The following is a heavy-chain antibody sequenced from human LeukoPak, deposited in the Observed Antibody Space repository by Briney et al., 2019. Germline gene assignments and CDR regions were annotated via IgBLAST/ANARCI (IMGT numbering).Heavy chain of an antibody. V-gene: IGHV4-34*01. CDR1: GGSFSGYY. CDR3: YGDYVSFGDY. D-gene: IGHD4-17*01. J-gene: IGHJ4*02. CDR2: INHSGST. Sequence: SETLSLTCAVYGGSFSGYYWSWIRQPLGKGLEWIGEINHSGSTNYNPSLKSRVTISVDTSKNQFSLKLSSVTAADTAVYYCYGDYVSFGDYWGQGTLVTVSS.